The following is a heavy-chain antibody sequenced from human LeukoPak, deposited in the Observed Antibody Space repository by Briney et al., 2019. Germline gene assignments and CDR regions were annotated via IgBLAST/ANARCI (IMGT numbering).Heavy chain of an antibody. CDR3: ARDGPPPVSYYYYMDV. CDR2: ISSSSSYI. CDR1: GFTFSSYS. V-gene: IGHV3-21*01. J-gene: IGHJ6*03. Sequence: GGSLRLSCAASGFTFSSYSMNWVRQAPGKGLEWVSSISSSSSYIYYADSVKGRFTISRDNAKNSLYLQMNSLRAEDTAVYYCARDGPPPVSYYYYMDVWGKGTTVTVSS.